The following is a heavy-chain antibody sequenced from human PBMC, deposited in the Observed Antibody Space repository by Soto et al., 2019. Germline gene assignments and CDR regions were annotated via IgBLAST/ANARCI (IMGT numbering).Heavy chain of an antibody. CDR1: GFTFSSYE. CDR2: ISSSGSTI. D-gene: IGHD2-15*01. V-gene: IGHV3-48*03. Sequence: GGSLRLSCAASGFTFSSYEMNWVRQAPGKGLEWVSYISSSGSTIYYADSVKGRFTISRDNAKNSLYPQMNSLRAEDTAVYYCARDRVVGYCSGGSCYSPLYYYYGMDVWGQGTTVTVSS. J-gene: IGHJ6*02. CDR3: ARDRVVGYCSGGSCYSPLYYYYGMDV.